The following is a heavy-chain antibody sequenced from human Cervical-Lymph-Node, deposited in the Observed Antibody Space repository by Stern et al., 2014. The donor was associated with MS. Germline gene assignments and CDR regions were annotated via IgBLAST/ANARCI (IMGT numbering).Heavy chain of an antibody. CDR3: ARGKVDYYYALDV. Sequence: QVQLVQSGAEMRKPGASVQVSCKASGYSFSDYYIQWVRQAPGQGLEWMGWINPNSVGTSHAQKFQGRVSMTRDTSFSTAYLVLSSLTSDDTAVYYCARGKVDYYYALDVWGQGTTVTVSS. CDR2: INPNSVGT. CDR1: GYSFSDYY. J-gene: IGHJ6*02. V-gene: IGHV1-2*02.